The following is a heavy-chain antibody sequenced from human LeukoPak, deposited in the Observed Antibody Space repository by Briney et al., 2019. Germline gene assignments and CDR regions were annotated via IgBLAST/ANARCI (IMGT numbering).Heavy chain of an antibody. J-gene: IGHJ6*04. CDR2: INSDGSST. CDR3: AELGITMIGGV. Sequence: PGGSLRLSCAASGFTFSSYWMHWVRRAPGKGLVGVSGINSDGSSTSYADSVKGRFTISRDNAKNSLYLQMNSLRAEDTAVYYCAELGITMIGGVWGKGTTVTISS. CDR1: GFTFSSYW. V-gene: IGHV3-74*01. D-gene: IGHD3-10*02.